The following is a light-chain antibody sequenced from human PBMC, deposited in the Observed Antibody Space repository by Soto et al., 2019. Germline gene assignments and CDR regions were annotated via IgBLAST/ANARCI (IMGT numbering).Light chain of an antibody. CDR1: SSNIGSNA. J-gene: IGLJ2*01. V-gene: IGLV1-44*01. CDR2: SNN. CDR3: AAWDVSLNDVV. Sequence: QSVLTQPPSASGTPGQRVTISCSGSSSNIGSNAVYWNQQLPGTAPTLLIYSNNQRPSGVPDRFSGSKSGTSASLAISGLQSEDEADYYCAAWDVSLNDVVFGGGTQLTVL.